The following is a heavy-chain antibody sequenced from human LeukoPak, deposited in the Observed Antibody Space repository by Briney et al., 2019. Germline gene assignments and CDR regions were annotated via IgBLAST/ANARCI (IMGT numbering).Heavy chain of an antibody. Sequence: PGGSLRLSCAASGFTFSSYSMNWVRKAPGKGLEWVSFISSSSSYIYYADSVKGRFTISRDNAKDSLYLQMNSLRAEDTAVYYCARDLRSSGYYAFDYWGQGTLVTVSS. V-gene: IGHV3-21*01. D-gene: IGHD3-22*01. CDR2: ISSSSSYI. CDR3: ARDLRSSGYYAFDY. CDR1: GFTFSSYS. J-gene: IGHJ4*02.